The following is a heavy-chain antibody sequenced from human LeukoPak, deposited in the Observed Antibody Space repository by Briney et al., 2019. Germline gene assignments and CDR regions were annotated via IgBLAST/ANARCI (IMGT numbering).Heavy chain of an antibody. CDR2: IGISSSYI. CDR3: AVGYSSGWSHY. D-gene: IGHD6-19*01. Sequence: GGSLRLSCAASGFTFSSYSMNWVRQAPGKGLGWVSSIGISSSYIYYADSVKGRFTISRDNAKNSVYLQMNSLRADDTAVYYCAVGYSSGWSHYWGQGTLVTVSS. J-gene: IGHJ4*02. CDR1: GFTFSSYS. V-gene: IGHV3-21*01.